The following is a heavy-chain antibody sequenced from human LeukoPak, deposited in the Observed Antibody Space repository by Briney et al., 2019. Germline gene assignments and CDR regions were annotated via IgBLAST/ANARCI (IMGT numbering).Heavy chain of an antibody. V-gene: IGHV3-66*01. D-gene: IGHD3-22*01. CDR2: IYSGGST. CDR3: ASNSPVTYYYDSSGYPY. J-gene: IGHJ4*02. CDR1: GFTVSSNY. Sequence: TGGSLRLSCAASGFTVSSNYMSWVRQAPGKGVEWVSVIYSGGSTYYADSVKGRFTISRDNSKNTLYLQMNSLRAEDTAVYYCASNSPVTYYYDSSGYPYWGQGTLVTVSS.